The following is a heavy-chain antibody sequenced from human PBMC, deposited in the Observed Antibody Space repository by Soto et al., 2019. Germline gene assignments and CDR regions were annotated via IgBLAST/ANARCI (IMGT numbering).Heavy chain of an antibody. D-gene: IGHD6-19*01. V-gene: IGHV3-30*18. CDR2: ISYDGSNK. Sequence: QVQLVESGGGVVQPGRSLRLSCAASGFTFSSYGMHWVRQAPGKGLEWVAVISYDGSNKYYADSVKGRFTISRDNSKTTLYLQMNSLRAEDTAVYYCAKSWLRSSGWWSFDYWGQGTLVTVSS. CDR3: AKSWLRSSGWWSFDY. CDR1: GFTFSSYG. J-gene: IGHJ4*02.